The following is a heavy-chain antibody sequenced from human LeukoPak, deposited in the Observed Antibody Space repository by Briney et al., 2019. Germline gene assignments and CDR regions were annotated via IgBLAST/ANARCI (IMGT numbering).Heavy chain of an antibody. Sequence: ASVKVSCKASGYTFTSYDINWVRQATGQGLEWMGWMNPNSGNTGYAQKFQGRVTITRNTSISTAYMELSSLRSEDTAVYYCARSGTGYPYYYYMDVWGKGTTVTVSS. J-gene: IGHJ6*03. CDR3: ARSGTGYPYYYYMDV. CDR1: GYTFTSYD. V-gene: IGHV1-8*03. D-gene: IGHD3/OR15-3a*01. CDR2: MNPNSGNT.